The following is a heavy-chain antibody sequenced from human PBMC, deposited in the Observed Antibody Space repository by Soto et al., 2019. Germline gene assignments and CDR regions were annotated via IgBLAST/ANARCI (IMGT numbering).Heavy chain of an antibody. CDR3: ARIRNFWSGYYLVVRYLQH. Sequence: GESLKISCKCSGYSFTSYWIGWVRQMPRKGLEWMGIIYPGDSDTRYSPSFQGQVTISADKSISTAYLHWSSLKASDTAMYYCARIRNFWSGYYLVVRYLQHWGEGTLVTFSS. V-gene: IGHV5-51*01. D-gene: IGHD3-3*01. J-gene: IGHJ1*01. CDR1: GYSFTSYW. CDR2: IYPGDSDT.